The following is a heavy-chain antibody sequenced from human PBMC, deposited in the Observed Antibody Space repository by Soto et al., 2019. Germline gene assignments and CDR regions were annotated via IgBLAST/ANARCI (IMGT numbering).Heavy chain of an antibody. CDR3: EIEVGSGEWSVV. V-gene: IGHV1-69*01. CDR2: IIPLFGTT. D-gene: IGHD3-10*01. J-gene: IGHJ6*02. CDR1: GGTFSNYV. Sequence: QVQLVQSGTAVKKPGSSAKVSCKASGGTFSNYVISRVRQAPGQGLEWMGGIIPLFGTTDYAKKFQGRIAITADESTTTVYLDLSSLRFDDTAVYFCEIEVGSGEWSVVWGQGTTVIVSS.